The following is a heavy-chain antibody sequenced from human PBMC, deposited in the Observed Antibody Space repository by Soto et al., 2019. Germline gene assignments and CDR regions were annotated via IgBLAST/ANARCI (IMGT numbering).Heavy chain of an antibody. CDR2: IFHDGTA. V-gene: IGHV4-4*02. CDR3: ARLVYDTRLNYIYFDF. CDR1: GVSLTSGNW. J-gene: IGHJ4*02. D-gene: IGHD3-10*01. Sequence: NPSETLSLTCAVSGVSLTSGNWWTWVRQSPQRGLEYIGEIFHDGTANYYPSFERRVAMSVDTSRNQFSLKLTSVTAADTAVYFCARLVYDTRLNYIYFDFWGPGTLVTVS.